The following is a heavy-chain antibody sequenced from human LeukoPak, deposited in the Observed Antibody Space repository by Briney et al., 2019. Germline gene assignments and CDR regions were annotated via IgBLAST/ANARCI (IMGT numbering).Heavy chain of an antibody. Sequence: GGSLRLSCAASEFTFSSYAMHWVRQAPGKGLEWVAVISYDGSNKYYADSVKGRFTISRDNSKNTLYLQMNSLRAEDTAVYYCARDSEGQGYCSSTSCYRRPYYYYGMDVWGQGTTVTVSS. CDR2: ISYDGSNK. CDR3: ARDSEGQGYCSSTSCYRRPYYYYGMDV. V-gene: IGHV3-30-3*01. J-gene: IGHJ6*02. D-gene: IGHD2-2*01. CDR1: EFTFSSYA.